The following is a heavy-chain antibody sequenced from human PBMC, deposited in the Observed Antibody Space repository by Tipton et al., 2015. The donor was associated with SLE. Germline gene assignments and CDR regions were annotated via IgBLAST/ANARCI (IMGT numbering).Heavy chain of an antibody. CDR1: GFTFSSYA. D-gene: IGHD3-10*01. CDR2: ISGSGGST. J-gene: IGHJ4*02. Sequence: SLRLSCTASGFTFSSYAMSWVRQAPGKGLEWVSVISGSGGSTYYADSVKGRFTISRDNSKNTLYLQMNSLRAEDTAVYYCAREEFGGFGESIDRYFDYWGQGTLVTVSS. CDR3: AREEFGGFGESIDRYFDY. V-gene: IGHV3-23*01.